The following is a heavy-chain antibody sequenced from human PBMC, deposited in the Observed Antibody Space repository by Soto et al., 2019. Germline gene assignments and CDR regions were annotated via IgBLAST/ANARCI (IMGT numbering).Heavy chain of an antibody. J-gene: IGHJ5*02. D-gene: IGHD2-8*02. V-gene: IGHV3-11*01. Sequence: QVQLVESGGGLVKPGGSLRLACATSGFTFTDYDMSWIRQAQGKGLERVSYISYSGTTIYYADSVRGRFAISRDNAEKSLYLHMNSLRAEDTAVYYCTRPCRYCNGGGPGNWFDPWGQGTLVTVSS. CDR1: GFTFTDYD. CDR3: TRPCRYCNGGGPGNWFDP. CDR2: ISYSGTTI.